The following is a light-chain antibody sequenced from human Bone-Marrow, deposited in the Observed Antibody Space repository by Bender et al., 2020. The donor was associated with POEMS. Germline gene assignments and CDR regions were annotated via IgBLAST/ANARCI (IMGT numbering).Light chain of an antibody. V-gene: IGLV2-23*02. Sequence: QSALTQPASVSGSPGQSITISCTGTSSDVGSYNLVSWYQQHPGKVPKLMIYDVSNRPSGVSNRFSGSKSGNTASLTISGLQAEDEADYFCSSYEGSNSHVIFGGGTKLSVL. CDR3: SSYEGSNSHVI. J-gene: IGLJ2*01. CDR2: DVS. CDR1: SSDVGSYNL.